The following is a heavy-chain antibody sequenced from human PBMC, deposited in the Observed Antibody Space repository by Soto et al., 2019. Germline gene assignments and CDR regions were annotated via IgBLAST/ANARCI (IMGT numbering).Heavy chain of an antibody. Sequence: SETLSLTCAVSSHSISGGHYWGWIRQPPGKGLEWIASINRSGSTYYNPSLKSRVTISVDTSKNQFSLKLSSVTATDTAVYYCARCLYYYDSKAVYFDYWGQGTLVTVSS. J-gene: IGHJ4*02. V-gene: IGHV4-38-2*01. D-gene: IGHD3-22*01. CDR1: SHSISGGHY. CDR3: ARCLYYYDSKAVYFDY. CDR2: INRSGST.